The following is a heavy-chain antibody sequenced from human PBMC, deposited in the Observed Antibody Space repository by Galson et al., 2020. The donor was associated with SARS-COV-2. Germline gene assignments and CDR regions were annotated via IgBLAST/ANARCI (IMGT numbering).Heavy chain of an antibody. CDR2: IDWDDDK. Sequence: SGPTLVKPTQTLTLTCTFSGFSLSTSGMCVSWIRQPPGKALEWLALIDWDDDKYYSTSLKTRLTISKDTSKNQVVLTMTNMDPVDTATYYCGRIRYGILTGYHYGMDVWGQGTTVTVSS. V-gene: IGHV2-70*01. D-gene: IGHD3-9*01. J-gene: IGHJ6*02. CDR1: GFSLSTSGMC. CDR3: GRIRYGILTGYHYGMDV.